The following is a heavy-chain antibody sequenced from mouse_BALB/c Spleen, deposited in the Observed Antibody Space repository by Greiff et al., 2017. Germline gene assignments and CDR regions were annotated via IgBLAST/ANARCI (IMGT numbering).Heavy chain of an antibody. CDR1: GFSLTSYG. J-gene: IGHJ3*01. CDR2: IWAGGST. V-gene: IGHV2-9*02. Sequence: VQVVESGPGLVAPSQSLSFTCTVSGFSLTSYGVHWVRQPPGKGLEWLGVIWAGGSTNYNSALMSRLSISKDNSKSQVFLKMNSLQTDDTAMYYCARDEGDGYYLFAYWGQGTLVTVSA. D-gene: IGHD2-3*01. CDR3: ARDEGDGYYLFAY.